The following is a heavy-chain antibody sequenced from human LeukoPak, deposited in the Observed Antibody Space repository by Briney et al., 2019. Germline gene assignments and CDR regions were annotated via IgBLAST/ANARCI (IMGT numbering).Heavy chain of an antibody. CDR2: ISGDGVST. V-gene: IGHV3-43*02. Sequence: GGSLRLSCVASRLPIADFAMHWVRQAPGKGLEWVSLISGDGVSTFYADSVKGRFSISRDNSKNSLSLEMNSLRTEDTAMYYCARESGKFDYWGQGTLVAVSS. J-gene: IGHJ4*02. CDR3: ARESGKFDY. CDR1: RLPIADFA.